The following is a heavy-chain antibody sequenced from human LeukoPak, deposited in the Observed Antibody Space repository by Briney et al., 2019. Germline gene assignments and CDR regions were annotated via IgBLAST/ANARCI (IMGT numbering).Heavy chain of an antibody. Sequence: APVKVSCKASGYTFTGYYMHWVRQAPGQGLEWMGWINPNSGGTNYAQKFQGRVTMTRDTSISTAYMELSRLRSDDTAVYYCAIQVGDGYNRILDYWGQGTLVTVSS. D-gene: IGHD5-24*01. J-gene: IGHJ4*02. V-gene: IGHV1-2*02. CDR1: GYTFTGYY. CDR3: AIQVGDGYNRILDY. CDR2: INPNSGGT.